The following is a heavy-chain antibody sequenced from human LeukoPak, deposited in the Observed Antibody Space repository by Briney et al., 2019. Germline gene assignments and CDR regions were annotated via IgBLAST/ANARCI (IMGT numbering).Heavy chain of an antibody. CDR2: IDKEKNSYATAS. CDR3: TRDSGTYNWLDP. D-gene: IGHD1-26*01. J-gene: IGHJ5*02. V-gene: IGHV3-73*01. CDR1: GFTFSGSA. Sequence: PGGSLKLSCAASGFTFSGSAIHWVRQSFGKGLEWIGHIDKEKNSYATASAYAVSVEGRFTVSRGDSKNMAFLQMSGLKTEDTALYFCTRDSGTYNWLDPWGQGTLVTVSS.